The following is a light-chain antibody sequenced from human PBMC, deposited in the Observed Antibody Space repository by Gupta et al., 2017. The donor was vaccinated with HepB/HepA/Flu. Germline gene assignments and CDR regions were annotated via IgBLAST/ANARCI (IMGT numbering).Light chain of an antibody. J-gene: IGLJ3*02. CDR2: LEGSGNY. V-gene: IGLV4-60*03. CDR1: SGHSTYI. Sequence: QPVLTQSSSASASLGSSVKLTCTLSSGHSTYIIAWHQQQPGKAPRYLMKLEGSGNYNKGSGVPYRVSGASSGAERYIKSYNLQAEDDSYDSCANWNRNPQVFGGGTKLTVL. CDR3: ANWNRNPQV.